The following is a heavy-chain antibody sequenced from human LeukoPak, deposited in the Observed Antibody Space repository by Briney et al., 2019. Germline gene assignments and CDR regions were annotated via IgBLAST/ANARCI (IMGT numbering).Heavy chain of an antibody. V-gene: IGHV1-69*06. D-gene: IGHD3-22*01. CDR2: IIPIFGTA. J-gene: IGHJ5*02. CDR3: ASMGETYYYDRWFDP. Sequence: ASLKASCKASGGTFSSYALSWVRQAPGQGLEWMGGIIPIFGTANYAQKFQGRVTITADKSTSTAYMELSSLRSEDTAVYYCASMGETYYYDRWFDPWGQGTLVTVSS. CDR1: GGTFSSYA.